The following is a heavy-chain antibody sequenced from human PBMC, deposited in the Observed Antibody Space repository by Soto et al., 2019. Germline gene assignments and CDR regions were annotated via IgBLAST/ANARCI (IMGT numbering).Heavy chain of an antibody. CDR3: VTLSWNY. Sequence: EVQLLESGGGLVQPGGSLRLSCVVSGLTFSRADLSWVRQPPGKGLEGVSASGGSDLSTHYVDSVKGRFTISRDSSKNKFYLQMNTLSAEDTAFYYCVTLSWNYWGQGTLVPVSS. CDR2: SGGSDLST. CDR1: GLTFSRAD. V-gene: IGHV3-23*01. D-gene: IGHD1-1*01. J-gene: IGHJ4*02.